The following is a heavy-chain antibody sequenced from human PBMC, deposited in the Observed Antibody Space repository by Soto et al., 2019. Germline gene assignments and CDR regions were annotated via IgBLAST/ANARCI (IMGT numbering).Heavy chain of an antibody. V-gene: IGHV1-18*04. CDR1: GYTFTSDG. CDR3: ARASIYGTYSYFDH. CDR2: ITVNSGNT. Sequence: QVQLVQSGPEVKKPGASVKVSCKASGYTFTSDGITWVRQAPGQGLEWMGWITVNSGNTHYAQKLQGRVTMTTDTSTTTAYMELWSLRSDDTAVYYCARASIYGTYSYFDHWCQGTPVTVSS. J-gene: IGHJ4*02. D-gene: IGHD1-26*01.